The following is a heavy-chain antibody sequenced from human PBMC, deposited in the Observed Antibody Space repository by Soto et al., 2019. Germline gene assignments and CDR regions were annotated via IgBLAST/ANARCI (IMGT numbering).Heavy chain of an antibody. CDR3: ARHRVAPYYDFWSGYQEFDY. CDR1: GGSISSYY. Sequence: SETLSLTWTVSGGSISSYYWSWIRQPPGKGLEWIGSIYYSGSTYYNPSLKSRVTISVDTSKNQFSLKLSSVTAADTAVYYCARHRVAPYYDFWSGYQEFDYSGQGTLVTVPS. CDR2: IYYSGST. J-gene: IGHJ4*02. D-gene: IGHD3-3*01. V-gene: IGHV4-39*01.